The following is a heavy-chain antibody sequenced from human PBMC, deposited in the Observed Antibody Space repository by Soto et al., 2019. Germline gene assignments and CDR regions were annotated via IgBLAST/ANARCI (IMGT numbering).Heavy chain of an antibody. V-gene: IGHV3-33*01. CDR3: ARDYDSSGYPRYYFDY. CDR2: IWYDGSNK. J-gene: IGHJ4*02. Sequence: QVQLVESGGGVVQPGRSLRLSCAASGFTFSSYGMHWVRQAPGKGLEWVAVIWYDGSNKYYADSVKGRFTISRDNSKNKLYLQMNSLRAEDTAVYDCARDYDSSGYPRYYFDYWVQGTLVTVSS. D-gene: IGHD3-22*01. CDR1: GFTFSSYG.